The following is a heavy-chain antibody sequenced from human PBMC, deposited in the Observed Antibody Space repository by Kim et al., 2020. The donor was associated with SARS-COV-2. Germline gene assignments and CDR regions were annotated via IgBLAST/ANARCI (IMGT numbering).Heavy chain of an antibody. Sequence: SETLSLTCAVYGGSFSGYYWSWIRQPPGKGLEWIGEINHSGSTNYNPSLKSRVTISVDTSKNQLSLKLSSVTAADTAVYYCARGLGYDFWSGSANWFDPWGQGTLVTVSS. CDR2: INHSGST. V-gene: IGHV4-34*01. D-gene: IGHD3-3*01. J-gene: IGHJ5*01. CDR3: ARGLGYDFWSGSANWFDP. CDR1: GGSFSGYY.